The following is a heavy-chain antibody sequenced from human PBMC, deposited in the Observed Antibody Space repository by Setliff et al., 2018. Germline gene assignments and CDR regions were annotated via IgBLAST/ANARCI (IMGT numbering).Heavy chain of an antibody. CDR1: RFTFSNYW. Sequence: GGSLRLSCAASRFTFSNYWMSWVRQAPGKGLEWVANIKEDGSEKYYVDSVKGRFTISRDNAKNSLYLQMNSLRAEDTAVYYCARDDSEITMVRGVRRHYYYGMDVWGQGTTVTVSS. V-gene: IGHV3-7*01. CDR2: IKEDGSEK. J-gene: IGHJ6*02. D-gene: IGHD3-10*01. CDR3: ARDDSEITMVRGVRRHYYYGMDV.